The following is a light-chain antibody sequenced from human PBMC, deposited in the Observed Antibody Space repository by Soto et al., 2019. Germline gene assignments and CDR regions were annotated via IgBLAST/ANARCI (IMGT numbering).Light chain of an antibody. Sequence: AIPMTQSPSSRSASGGDRVTSTCRARQDISDDVGWYQQTTGKAPKLLISGASRLQSGGPSRFSGSGSGSAFTPTNTSLRAEDYSTYYSLQNHNYPRTFGQGTKVEI. CDR2: GAS. CDR3: LQNHNYPRT. J-gene: IGKJ1*01. CDR1: QDISDD. V-gene: IGKV1-6*01.